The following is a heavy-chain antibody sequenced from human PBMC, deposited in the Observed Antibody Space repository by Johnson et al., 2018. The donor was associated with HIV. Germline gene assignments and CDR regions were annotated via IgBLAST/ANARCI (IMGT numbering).Heavy chain of an antibody. Sequence: QVLLVESGGGVVQPGRSLRLSCAVSGFTLSSYVMHWVRQAPGKGLEWVAVMSYDGSNKYYLDSVKGRFTISRDNSKNRLYLQMNSLRAEDMAVYYCARDHSGYDIPAGAFDIWGQGTMVTVSS. CDR3: ARDHSGYDIPAGAFDI. D-gene: IGHD5-12*01. V-gene: IGHV3-30*03. CDR2: MSYDGSNK. CDR1: GFTLSSYV. J-gene: IGHJ3*02.